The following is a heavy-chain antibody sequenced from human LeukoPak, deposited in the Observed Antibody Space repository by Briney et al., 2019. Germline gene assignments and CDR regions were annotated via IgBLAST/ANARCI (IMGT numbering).Heavy chain of an antibody. CDR1: GGSISSYY. D-gene: IGHD6-13*01. CDR2: IYTSGST. J-gene: IGHJ6*02. V-gene: IGHV4-4*07. Sequence: SETLSLTCTVSGGSISSYYWSWIRQPAGKGLEWIGRIYTSGSTNYNPSLKSRVTMSVDTSKNQFSLKLSSVTAADTAVYYCARDGLYSSSWSKGYYYYGMDVWGQGTTVTVSS. CDR3: ARDGLYSSSWSKGYYYYGMDV.